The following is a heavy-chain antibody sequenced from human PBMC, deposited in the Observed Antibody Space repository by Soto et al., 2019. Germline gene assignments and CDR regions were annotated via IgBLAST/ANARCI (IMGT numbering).Heavy chain of an antibody. CDR3: AKVSNYCGGVCYPPYFDY. J-gene: IGHJ4*02. CDR1: GFTFSSYA. V-gene: IGHV3-23*01. D-gene: IGHD2-21*02. Sequence: GGSLRLSCAASGFTFSSYAMSWVRQAPGKGLEWVSAISGSGGSTYYANSVKSRFTISRDNSKNTLYLQMNSLRAEDTAVYYCAKVSNYCGGVCYPPYFDYWGQGALVTVSS. CDR2: ISGSGGST.